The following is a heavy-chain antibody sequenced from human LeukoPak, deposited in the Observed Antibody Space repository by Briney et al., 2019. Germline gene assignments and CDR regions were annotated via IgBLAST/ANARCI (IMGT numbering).Heavy chain of an antibody. CDR2: IYYSGST. V-gene: IGHV4-31*03. Sequence: SETLSLTCTVSGGSMSSDGYYWSWIRQHPGKGLEWIGSIYYSGSTYYNPSLKSRIIISVDTSKNQFSLKLSSVTAADTAVYYCARPPLDVWGQGTTVTVSS. CDR3: ARPPLDV. J-gene: IGHJ6*02. CDR1: GGSMSSDGYY.